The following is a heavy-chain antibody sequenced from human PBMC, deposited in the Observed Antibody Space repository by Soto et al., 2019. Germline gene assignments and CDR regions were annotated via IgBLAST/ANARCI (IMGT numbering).Heavy chain of an antibody. CDR2: IGPESGAT. J-gene: IGHJ4*02. CDR1: GYTFTGHY. V-gene: IGHV1-2*02. CDR3: GRGRSGQIVVFY. Sequence: ASVKVSCKASGYTFTGHYIHWVRQAPEQGPEWMGEIGPESGATRYAQKFQGRVTMTMDMSITTVYMELSNLSPDDTAVYYCGRGRSGQIVVFYWGQGTPVTAPQ. D-gene: IGHD5-12*01.